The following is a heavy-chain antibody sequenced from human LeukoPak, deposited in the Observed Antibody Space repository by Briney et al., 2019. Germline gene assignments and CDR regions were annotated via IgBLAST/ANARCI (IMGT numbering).Heavy chain of an antibody. CDR3: ARRAYSPVPFDY. J-gene: IGHJ4*02. CDR2: IYHNGRT. Sequence: SETLSLTCTVSGYSISSGYYWAWIRQSPGKGLEGIGNIYHNGRTYYNPSLRSRVTISLVTSKNQFSLRLNSMTAADTAVYYCARRAYSPVPFDYWGQGTLVTVSS. V-gene: IGHV4-38-2*02. D-gene: IGHD5-18*01. CDR1: GYSISSGYY.